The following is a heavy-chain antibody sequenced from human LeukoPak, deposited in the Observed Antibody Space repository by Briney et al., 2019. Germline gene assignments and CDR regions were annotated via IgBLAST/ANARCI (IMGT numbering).Heavy chain of an antibody. Sequence: GGSLRLSCAASGFTFRSYWMSWVRQAPGKGLEWVANMNQDGAQKSYVDSVKGRSTISRDNAKNTLYLQMNSLRADDTAVYYCARDLRRNSLDYWGQGSLVTVSS. CDR2: MNQDGAQK. J-gene: IGHJ4*02. CDR3: ARDLRRNSLDY. D-gene: IGHD1-14*01. CDR1: GFTFRSYW. V-gene: IGHV3-7*01.